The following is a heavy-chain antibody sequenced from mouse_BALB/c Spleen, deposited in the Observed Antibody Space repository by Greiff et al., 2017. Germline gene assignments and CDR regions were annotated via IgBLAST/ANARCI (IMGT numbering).Heavy chain of an antibody. Sequence: EVQLQQSGAELVKPGASVKLSCTASGFNIKDTYMHWVKQRPEQGLEWIGRIDPANGNTKYDPKFQGKATITADTSSNTAYLQLSSLTSEDTAVYSCARPLRDNYAMDYWGQGTSVTVSS. CDR1: GFNIKDTY. D-gene: IGHD1-1*01. CDR3: ARPLRDNYAMDY. CDR2: IDPANGNT. J-gene: IGHJ4*01. V-gene: IGHV14-3*02.